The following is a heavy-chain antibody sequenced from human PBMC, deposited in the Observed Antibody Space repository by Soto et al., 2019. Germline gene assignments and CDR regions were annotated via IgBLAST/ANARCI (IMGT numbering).Heavy chain of an antibody. J-gene: IGHJ4*02. V-gene: IGHV3-15*01. D-gene: IGHD1-26*01. CDR3: TTLYGGSFDQ. CDR1: GFTSSDAW. CDR2: IKSKTDGGTT. Sequence: EVQLVESGGGLVKPGGSLRLSCAASGFTSSDAWMSWVRQAPGKGPEWIGRIKSKTDGGTTDHAAPVKGRFTISRDDSRNTLYLQMNSLRTEDTAVYHCTTLYGGSFDQWGQGTLVTVSS.